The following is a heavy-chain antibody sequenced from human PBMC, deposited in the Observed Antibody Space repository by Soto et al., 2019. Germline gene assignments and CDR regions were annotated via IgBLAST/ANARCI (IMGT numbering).Heavy chain of an antibody. CDR1: GGSFSGYY. J-gene: IGHJ3*02. V-gene: IGHV4-34*01. CDR3: ARVFSSRAFDI. Sequence: LSLTCAVYGGSFSGYYWSWIRQPPGKGLEWIGEINHSGSTNYNPSLKSRVTISVDTSKNQFSLKLSSVTAADTAVYYCARVFSSRAFDIWGQGTMVTVSS. CDR2: INHSGST.